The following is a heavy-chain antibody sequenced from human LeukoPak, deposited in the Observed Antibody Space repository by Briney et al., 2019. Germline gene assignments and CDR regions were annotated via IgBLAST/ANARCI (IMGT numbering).Heavy chain of an antibody. CDR3: ARDLPLGTYGMDV. D-gene: IGHD3-16*01. CDR1: GFTFSSYS. CDR2: ISSSSSYI. Sequence: GGSLRLSCAASGFTFSSYSMNWVRQAPGKGLEWVSSISSSSSYIYYADSVKGRFTISRDNAKNSLYLQMNSLRAEDTAVYYCARDLPLGTYGMDVWGQGTTVTVSS. V-gene: IGHV3-21*01. J-gene: IGHJ6*02.